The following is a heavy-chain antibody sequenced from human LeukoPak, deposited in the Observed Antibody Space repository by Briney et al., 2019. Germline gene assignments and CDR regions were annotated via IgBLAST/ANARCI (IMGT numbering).Heavy chain of an antibody. J-gene: IGHJ4*02. CDR3: ARGAVANYYFDY. Sequence: GGSLRLSCAASGFTFSSYAMSWVRQAPGKGLEWVSSISSSSSYIYYADSVKGRFTISRDNAKNSLYLQMNSLRAEDTAVYYCARGAVANYYFDYWGQGTLVTVSS. CDR2: ISSSSSYI. V-gene: IGHV3-21*01. CDR1: GFTFSSYA. D-gene: IGHD6-19*01.